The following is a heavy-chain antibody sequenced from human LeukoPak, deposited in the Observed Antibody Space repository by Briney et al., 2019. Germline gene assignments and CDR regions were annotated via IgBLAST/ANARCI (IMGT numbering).Heavy chain of an antibody. Sequence: KPGGPLRLSCAASGFTFSNAWMSWVRQAPGKGLEWVGRIKSKTDGGTTDYAAPVKGRFIMSRDDSKNTLYLQMNSLKTEDTAVYYCTSAFLVVVAAASPWGQGTLVTVSS. CDR1: GFTFSNAW. J-gene: IGHJ4*02. CDR3: TSAFLVVVAAASP. D-gene: IGHD2-15*01. CDR2: IKSKTDGGTT. V-gene: IGHV3-15*01.